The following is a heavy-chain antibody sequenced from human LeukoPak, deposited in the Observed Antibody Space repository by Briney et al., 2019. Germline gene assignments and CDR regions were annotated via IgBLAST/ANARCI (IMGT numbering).Heavy chain of an antibody. Sequence: ASVKVSCKASGYTFTSYDINWVRQATGQGLEWMGWMNPNSGNTGYAQKLQGRVTMTRNTSISTAYMELSSLRSEDTAVYYCARGKRSKTRITIFGVARGKNYYYYYMDVWGKGTTVTVSS. D-gene: IGHD3-3*01. CDR1: GYTFTSYD. CDR2: MNPNSGNT. J-gene: IGHJ6*03. CDR3: ARGKRSKTRITIFGVARGKNYYYYYMDV. V-gene: IGHV1-8*01.